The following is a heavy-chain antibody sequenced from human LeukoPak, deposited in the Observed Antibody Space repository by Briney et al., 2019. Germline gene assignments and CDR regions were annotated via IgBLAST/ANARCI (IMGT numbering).Heavy chain of an antibody. CDR2: ISGSGGYT. J-gene: IGHJ5*02. D-gene: IGHD3-3*01. V-gene: IGHV3-23*01. CDR3: AKTSHYDFWSGHQTNWIDP. CDR1: GFTFSSYA. Sequence: GGSLRLSCAASGFTFSSYAMSWVRQAPGKGLEWVSGISGSGGYTYYADSVKGRFTISRDNSKNTLYLQMNSLRAEDTAVYYCAKTSHYDFWSGHQTNWIDPWGQGTLVTVSS.